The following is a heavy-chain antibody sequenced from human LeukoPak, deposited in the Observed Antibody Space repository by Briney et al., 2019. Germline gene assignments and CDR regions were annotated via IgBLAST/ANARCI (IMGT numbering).Heavy chain of an antibody. CDR3: ARLLYGSGSYSNIFDS. CDR1: GGSISSSSYY. J-gene: IGHJ4*02. Sequence: SETLSLTCTVSGGSISSSSYYWGWIRQPPGKGLEWIGNVYYSGSTYYNPSLKIRVTISVDTFKNQFSLKLSSVTAADTAVYYCARLLYGSGSYSNIFDSXGQGTXVTVSS. V-gene: IGHV4-39*01. D-gene: IGHD3-10*01. CDR2: VYYSGST.